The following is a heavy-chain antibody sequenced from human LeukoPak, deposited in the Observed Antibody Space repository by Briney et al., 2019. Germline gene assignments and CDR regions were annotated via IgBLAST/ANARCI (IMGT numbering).Heavy chain of an antibody. Sequence: AVKVSCKASGGTFSSYAISLVRQAPGQGLEWMGGIIPSFGTANYAQKFQGRVTITTDESTSTAYMELSSLRSEDTAVYYCARGGSVVVPAATPLYHYYMDVWGKGTTVTVSS. V-gene: IGHV1-69*05. CDR3: ARGGSVVVPAATPLYHYYMDV. J-gene: IGHJ6*03. CDR1: GGTFSSYA. D-gene: IGHD2-2*02. CDR2: IIPSFGTA.